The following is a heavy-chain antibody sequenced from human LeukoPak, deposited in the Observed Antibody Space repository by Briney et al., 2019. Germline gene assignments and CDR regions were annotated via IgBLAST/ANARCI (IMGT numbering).Heavy chain of an antibody. CDR1: GGTFSSYA. D-gene: IGHD5-12*01. CDR3: ARGNSGYDYRPDVEPFHFDY. CDR2: IIPIFGTA. Sequence: SVKVTCKASGGTFSSYAISWVRQAPGQGLEWMGRIIPIFGTANYAQKFQGRVTITTDESTSTAYMELSSLRSEDTAVYYCARGNSGYDYRPDVEPFHFDYWGQGTLVTVSS. V-gene: IGHV1-69*05. J-gene: IGHJ4*02.